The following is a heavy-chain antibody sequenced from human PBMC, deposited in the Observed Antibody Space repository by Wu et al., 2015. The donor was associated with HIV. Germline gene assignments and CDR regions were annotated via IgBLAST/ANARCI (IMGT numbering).Heavy chain of an antibody. Sequence: QVQLVQSGAEVKKPGASVKVSCKASGYTFTGYYMHWVRQAPGQGLEWMGWINPNSGGTNYAQKFQGRVTMTRDTSISTAYMELSRLRSDDTAVYYCARGQYNWNYRYGMDVWGQGTTVTVSS. CDR3: ARGQYNWNYRYGMDV. D-gene: IGHD1-20*01. CDR1: GYTFTGYY. CDR2: INPNSGGT. J-gene: IGHJ6*02. V-gene: IGHV1-2*02.